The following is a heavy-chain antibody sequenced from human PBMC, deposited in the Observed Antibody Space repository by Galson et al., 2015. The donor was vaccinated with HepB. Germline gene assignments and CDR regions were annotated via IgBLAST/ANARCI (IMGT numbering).Heavy chain of an antibody. CDR2: IYYNGAT. CDR1: GGSIFSSDYY. J-gene: IGHJ4*02. Sequence: SETLSLTCSVSGGSIFSSDYYWGWVRQPPGKGLEWIGTIYYNGATQYNPSLKSRVTISVETSKNQFSLKMRFVTAADTAVYYCAIEGRGSGSWSGDFWGQGTLVTVSS. CDR3: AIEGRGSGSWSGDF. D-gene: IGHD1-26*01. V-gene: IGHV4-39*02.